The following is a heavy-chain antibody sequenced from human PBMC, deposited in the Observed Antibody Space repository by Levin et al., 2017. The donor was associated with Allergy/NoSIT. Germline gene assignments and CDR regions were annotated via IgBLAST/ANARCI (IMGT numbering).Heavy chain of an antibody. Sequence: GESLKISCAASGFTFSSYWMSWVRQAPGKGLEWVANIKQDGSEKYYVDSVKGRFTISRDNAKNSLYLQMNSLRAEDTAVYYCARDLAVGYDYGMDVWGQGTTVTVSS. CDR3: ARDLAVGYDYGMDV. CDR2: IKQDGSEK. V-gene: IGHV3-7*04. J-gene: IGHJ6*02. D-gene: IGHD4-23*01. CDR1: GFTFSSYW.